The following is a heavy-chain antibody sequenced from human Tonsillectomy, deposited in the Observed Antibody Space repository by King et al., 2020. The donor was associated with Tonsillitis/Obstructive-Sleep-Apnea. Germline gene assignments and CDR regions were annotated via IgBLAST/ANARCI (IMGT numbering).Heavy chain of an antibody. Sequence: VQLVESGAEVKKPGASVKVSCKASGDTFTGYYIHWVRQAPGQGLDWLGWINPNSGGTNYAQKFQGGGTMTRATSITSAYMELSRLRSDEKAVYYCARARGLTGDPAADTFDIWGQGTMVTVSS. CDR2: INPNSGGT. CDR3: ARARGLTGDPAADTFDI. D-gene: IGHD7-27*01. CDR1: GDTFTGYY. J-gene: IGHJ3*02. V-gene: IGHV1-2*02.